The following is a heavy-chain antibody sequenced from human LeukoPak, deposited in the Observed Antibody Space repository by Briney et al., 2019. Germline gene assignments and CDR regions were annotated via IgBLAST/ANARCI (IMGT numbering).Heavy chain of an antibody. V-gene: IGHV4-39*01. CDR1: CGSLNSSRHY. Sequence: PSEALSLTCPVSCGSLNSSRHYWGWIRQPPGQGLEWIGSSYYNPSLKSRVTISVDTSKNQFSLKLSSVTAADTAVYYCARHVYYGSGTYVGEDYFVYWGQGTLVTVSS. CDR3: ARHVYYGSGTYVGEDYFVY. D-gene: IGHD3-10*01. J-gene: IGHJ4*02. CDR2: SY.